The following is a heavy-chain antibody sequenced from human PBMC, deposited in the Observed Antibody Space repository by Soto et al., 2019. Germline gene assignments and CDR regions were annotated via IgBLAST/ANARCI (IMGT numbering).Heavy chain of an antibody. CDR1: GFTFSSYV. D-gene: IGHD3-22*01. CDR2: ISGSGGST. CDR3: AREKYYYDSSGAYGMDV. V-gene: IGHV3-23*01. J-gene: IGHJ6*02. Sequence: PGGSLRLSCAASGFTFSSYVMSWVRQAPGKXLEWVSAISGSGGSTYYADSVKGRFTISRDNSKNTLYLQMNSLRAEDTAVYYCAREKYYYDSSGAYGMDVWGQGTTVTVSS.